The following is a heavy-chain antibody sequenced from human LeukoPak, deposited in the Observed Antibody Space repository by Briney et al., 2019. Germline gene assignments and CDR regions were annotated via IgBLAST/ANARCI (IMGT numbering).Heavy chain of an antibody. J-gene: IGHJ4*02. Sequence: GGSLRLSCEASGFTFANTWMHWVRQAPGKGLVWVSLINNDGSTTNYADSVKGRFTISRDNAKNTVYLQMNSLRAEDTAVYYCAIGGTYGSGSWGQGTLLTVSS. CDR1: GFTFANTW. CDR2: INNDGSTT. V-gene: IGHV3-74*01. CDR3: AIGGTYGSGS. D-gene: IGHD3-10*01.